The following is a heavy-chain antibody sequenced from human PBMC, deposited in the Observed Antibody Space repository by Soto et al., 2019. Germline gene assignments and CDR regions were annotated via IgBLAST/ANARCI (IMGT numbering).Heavy chain of an antibody. CDR3: AKDHFKGNGIYDGFDV. D-gene: IGHD1-20*01. CDR1: GLTMSTYA. CDR2: IAGVDI. J-gene: IGHJ3*01. V-gene: IGHV3-23*01. Sequence: GGSLRLSCAGNGLTMSTYAMSWVLQAPGKGLEWVSTIAGVDIFYADSVQGRFTISIDNSKNLLFLQMNSLTADDTATYYCAKDHFKGNGIYDGFDVWGQGTTVTVSS.